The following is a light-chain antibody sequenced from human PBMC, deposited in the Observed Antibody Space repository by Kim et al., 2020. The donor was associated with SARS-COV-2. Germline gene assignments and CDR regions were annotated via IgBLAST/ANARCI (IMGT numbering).Light chain of an antibody. Sequence: ASVGDRVPITCRASQGISSWLAWYQQKPGKAPKLLIYKASNLESGVPSRFSGGGSGTEFTLTISSLQPDDFATYYCQQHNSYSWTFGQGTKVDIK. V-gene: IGKV1-5*03. CDR3: QQHNSYSWT. CDR2: KAS. CDR1: QGISSW. J-gene: IGKJ1*01.